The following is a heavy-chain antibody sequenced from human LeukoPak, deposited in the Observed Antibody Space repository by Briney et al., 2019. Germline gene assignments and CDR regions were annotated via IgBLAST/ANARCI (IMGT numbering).Heavy chain of an antibody. CDR1: GYTFTSYD. CDR2: MNPNSGNT. Sequence: ASVKVSCKASGYTFTSYDINWVRQATGQGLEWMGWMNPNSGNTGYAQKFQGRVTITADKSTSTAYMELSSLRSEDTAVYYCARLGYSYGVTDYWGQGTLVTVSS. V-gene: IGHV1-8*01. J-gene: IGHJ4*02. CDR3: ARLGYSYGVTDY. D-gene: IGHD5-18*01.